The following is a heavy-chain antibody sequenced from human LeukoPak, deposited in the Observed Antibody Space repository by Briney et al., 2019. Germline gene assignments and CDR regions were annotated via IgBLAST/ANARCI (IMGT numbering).Heavy chain of an antibody. J-gene: IGHJ6*02. CDR1: GFTLSSYE. D-gene: IGHD1-1*01. CDR3: AREGQTGYYYYYGMDV. V-gene: IGHV3-48*03. CDR2: ISSSGSTI. Sequence: GGSLRLSCAASGFTLSSYEMNWVRQAPGKGLEWVSYISSSGSTIYYADSVKGRFTISRDNAKNSLYLQMNSLRAEDTAVYYCAREGQTGYYYYYGMDVWGQGTTVTVSS.